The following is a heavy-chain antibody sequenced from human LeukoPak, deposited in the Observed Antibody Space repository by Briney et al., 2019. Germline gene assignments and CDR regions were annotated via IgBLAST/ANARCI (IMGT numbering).Heavy chain of an antibody. J-gene: IGHJ5*02. V-gene: IGHV1-24*01. CDR1: GYTLTELS. CDR2: FDPEDSET. CDR3: ATDAGGRNWFDP. Sequence: ASVKVSCKVSGYTLTELSMHWVRQAPGKGLEWMGGFDPEDSETIYAQKFQGRVTMTEDTSTDTAYMELSSLRSEDTAVYYCATDAGGRNWFDPWGQGTLVTVSS. D-gene: IGHD2-15*01.